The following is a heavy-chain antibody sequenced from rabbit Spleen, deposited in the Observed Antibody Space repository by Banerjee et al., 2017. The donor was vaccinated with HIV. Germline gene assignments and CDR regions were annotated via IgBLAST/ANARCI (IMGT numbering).Heavy chain of an antibody. V-gene: IGHV1S45*01. D-gene: IGHD8-1*01. CDR3: ARDTGSSFSSYGMDL. CDR1: GFRFSFNNDYV. J-gene: IGHJ6*01. CDR2: INSYTAKS. Sequence: QEQLVESGGGLVRPGASLTLTCKASGFRFSFNNDYVMCWVRQAPGKGLEWIACINSYTAKSVYATWAKGPFTISKTSSTTVTLQMTSLTAADTATYFCARDTGSSFSSYGMDLWGQGTPRHRL.